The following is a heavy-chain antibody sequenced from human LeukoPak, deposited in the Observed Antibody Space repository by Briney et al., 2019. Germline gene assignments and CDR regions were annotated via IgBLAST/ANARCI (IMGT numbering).Heavy chain of an antibody. CDR2: ISGSGGST. CDR3: AKGTYCSGGSCYPSVYYYYYMDV. Sequence: GGSLRLSCAASGFTFSSYAMSWVRQAPGKGLEWVSAISGSGGSTYYADSVKGRFTISKDNSKNTLYLQVNSLRADDTAVYYCAKGTYCSGGSCYPSVYYYYYMDVWGKGTTVTVSS. V-gene: IGHV3-23*01. CDR1: GFTFSSYA. J-gene: IGHJ6*03. D-gene: IGHD2-15*01.